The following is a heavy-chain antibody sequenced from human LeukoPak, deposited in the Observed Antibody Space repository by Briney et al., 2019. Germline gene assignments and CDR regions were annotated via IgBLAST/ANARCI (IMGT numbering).Heavy chain of an antibody. D-gene: IGHD4-17*01. CDR3: ARAVRRATGVDY. J-gene: IGHJ4*02. CDR1: GFIFGDYY. V-gene: IGHV3-11*01. CDR2: ISSSGSTM. Sequence: PGGSLRLSCAASGFIFGDYYMSWIRQAPGKGLEWVSYISSSGSTMYYTDSVKGRFTISRDNAKDSLYLQMNSLRAEDTAVYYCARAVRRATGVDYWGQGTLVTVSS.